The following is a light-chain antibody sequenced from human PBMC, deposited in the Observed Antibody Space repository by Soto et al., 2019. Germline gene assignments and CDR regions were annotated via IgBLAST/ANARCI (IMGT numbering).Light chain of an antibody. CDR1: SGDVGAYDY. V-gene: IGLV2-14*01. Sequence: QSVLTQPASVSGSPGQSITVSCTGTSGDVGAYDYVFWYQQHPGKAPKLMIYDVSNRPSGVSNRFSGSKSGNTASLTISGLQAEDEADYYCSSYTSSSTVIFGGGTKVTVL. J-gene: IGLJ2*01. CDR2: DVS. CDR3: SSYTSSSTVI.